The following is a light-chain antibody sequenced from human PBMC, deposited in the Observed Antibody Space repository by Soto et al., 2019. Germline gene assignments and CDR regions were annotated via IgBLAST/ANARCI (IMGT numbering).Light chain of an antibody. CDR3: QQYGSSPLT. CDR1: QSVSSDY. Sequence: EIVLTQSPGTLSLSPGERATLSCRASQSVSSDYLAWYQQKFGQAPRLLIYGASSRATGIPDRFSGSGSGTDFILSISRLEPEDFAVYYCQQYGSSPLTFGPGTKVDIK. J-gene: IGKJ3*01. V-gene: IGKV3-20*01. CDR2: GAS.